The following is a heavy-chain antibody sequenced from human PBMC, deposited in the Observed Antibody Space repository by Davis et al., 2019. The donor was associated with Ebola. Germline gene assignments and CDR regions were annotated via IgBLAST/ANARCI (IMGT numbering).Heavy chain of an antibody. V-gene: IGHV3-74*01. Sequence: PGGSLRLSCAASGFTFSNSWMHWVRQAPGKGLVWVSRINADGTTTTYADSVKGRFTISRDNSKNTLYLQMNSLRAEDTAVYYCARGRWLQSYYFDYWGQGTLVTVST. CDR1: GFTFSNSW. J-gene: IGHJ4*02. CDR2: INADGTTT. CDR3: ARGRWLQSYYFDY. D-gene: IGHD5-24*01.